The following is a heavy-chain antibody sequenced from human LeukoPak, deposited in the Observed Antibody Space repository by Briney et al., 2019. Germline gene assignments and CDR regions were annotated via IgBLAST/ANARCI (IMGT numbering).Heavy chain of an antibody. CDR1: GFTVSSIY. D-gene: IGHD2-15*01. V-gene: IGHV3-53*01. J-gene: IGHJ6*03. Sequence: GGSLRLSCAASGFTVSSIYMSWVRQAPGKGLEWVSVIYSGGSTYYADSVKGRFTISRDNSKNTLYLQMNSLRAEDTAVYYCARDLRVAANMDVWGKGTTVTVSS. CDR3: ARDLRVAANMDV. CDR2: IYSGGST.